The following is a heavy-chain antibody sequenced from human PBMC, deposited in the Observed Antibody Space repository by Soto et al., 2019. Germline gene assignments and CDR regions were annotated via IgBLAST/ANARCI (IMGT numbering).Heavy chain of an antibody. CDR3: TTEGLAIDAFDI. D-gene: IGHD6-6*01. CDR2: IKSKTDCGTT. Sequence: GGSLRLSCSASGFTFSNAWMSWVRQAPGKGLEWVGRIKSKTDCGTTDYAAPVKGRFTISRDDSKNTLYLQMNSLKNDDKAVYYCTTEGLAIDAFDIWGQGTMVT. V-gene: IGHV3-15*01. J-gene: IGHJ3*02. CDR1: GFTFSNAW.